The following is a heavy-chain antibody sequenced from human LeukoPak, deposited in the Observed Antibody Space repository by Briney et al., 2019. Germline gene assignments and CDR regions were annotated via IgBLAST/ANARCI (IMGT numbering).Heavy chain of an antibody. J-gene: IGHJ6*03. CDR2: IIPIFGTA. CDR1: GGTFSSYA. V-gene: IGHV1-69*13. CDR3: ATQGPAGTTYYNYYMDV. D-gene: IGHD6-13*01. Sequence: SVKVSCKASGGTFSSYAISWVRQAPGQGLEWLGGIIPIFGTANYAQKFQGRLTITADESTSTAYMELSSLRSEDTAVYYCATQGPAGTTYYNYYMDVWGKGTTVTVSS.